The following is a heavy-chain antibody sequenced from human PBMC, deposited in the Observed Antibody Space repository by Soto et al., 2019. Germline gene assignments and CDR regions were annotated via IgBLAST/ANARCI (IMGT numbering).Heavy chain of an antibody. CDR2: ISAYNGNT. V-gene: IGHV1-18*01. CDR3: AIEHGSGSSNWFDP. J-gene: IGHJ5*02. Sequence: ASVKVSCKASGYTFTSYGISWVRQAPGQGLEWMGWISAYNGNTNYAQKLQGRVTMTTDTSTSTAYMELRSLRSDDTAVYYCAIEHGSGSSNWFDPWGQGTLVTVSS. D-gene: IGHD3-10*01. CDR1: GYTFTSYG.